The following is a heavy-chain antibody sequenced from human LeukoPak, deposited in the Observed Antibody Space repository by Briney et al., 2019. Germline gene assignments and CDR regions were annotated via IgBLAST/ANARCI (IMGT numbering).Heavy chain of an antibody. V-gene: IGHV4-59*01. J-gene: IGHJ2*01. D-gene: IGHD1-26*01. Sequence: SETLSLTCSVSGGSISSYYWSWIRQPPGKGLEWIGYVYYSGSTNYNPSLKNRVTISVDTSKNKFSLKLSSVTAADTAVYYCARQSSGSYYGWYFDLWGRGTLVTVSS. CDR3: ARQSSGSYYGWYFDL. CDR2: VYYSGST. CDR1: GGSISSYY.